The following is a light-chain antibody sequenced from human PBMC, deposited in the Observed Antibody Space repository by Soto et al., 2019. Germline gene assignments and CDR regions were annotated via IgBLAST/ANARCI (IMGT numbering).Light chain of an antibody. CDR3: QQYHNYPWT. CDR1: QTIVTW. V-gene: IGKV1-5*03. CDR2: KAS. Sequence: DIQMTQSPSTLSASIGDTVTITCRASQTIVTWLAWYQQKPGKAPKLLIYKASTLETGVPSTFSGSGSGTEFTLTISSLQPGDFATYYCQQYHNYPWTFGQGTKVEIK. J-gene: IGKJ1*01.